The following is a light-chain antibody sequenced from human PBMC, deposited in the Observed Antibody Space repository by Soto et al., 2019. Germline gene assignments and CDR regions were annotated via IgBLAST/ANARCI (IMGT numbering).Light chain of an antibody. CDR3: SSYTSSSTRHVV. CDR2: DVS. J-gene: IGLJ2*01. Sequence: QSVLTQPASVSGSPGQSITISCTGTSSDVGGYNYVSWYQQHPGKAPKLMIYDVSNRPSGVSNRFSGSKSGNTASLTISGLQAEDEADYYCSSYTSSSTRHVVFGGGTKVTVL. V-gene: IGLV2-14*01. CDR1: SSDVGGYNY.